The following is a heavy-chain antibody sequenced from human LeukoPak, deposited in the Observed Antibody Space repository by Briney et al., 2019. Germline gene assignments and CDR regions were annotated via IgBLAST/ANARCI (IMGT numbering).Heavy chain of an antibody. CDR3: ARADGTNSGTNAFDV. Sequence: ASVKVSCKTSGYRFNVYDILWVRQAPGHGLDYVGWISTYTGRANHAQKFQGRVSMITDTSTSTAYLELTNLTSSETGLYYCARADGTNSGTNAFDVWGLGTMVTVAS. D-gene: IGHD4-23*01. CDR2: ISTYTGRA. CDR1: GYRFNVYD. V-gene: IGHV1-18*01. J-gene: IGHJ3*01.